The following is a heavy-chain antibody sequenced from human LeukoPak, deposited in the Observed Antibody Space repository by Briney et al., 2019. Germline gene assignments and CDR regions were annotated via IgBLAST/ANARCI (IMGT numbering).Heavy chain of an antibody. D-gene: IGHD1-1*01. V-gene: IGHV1-18*01. CDR2: ISAYNGNT. CDR3: AREGGPTGGAQDY. CDR1: GYTFTSYA. J-gene: IGHJ4*02. Sequence: ASVRVSCKASGYTFTSYAISWVGQAPGQGREWMGWISAYNGNTHYAQKVQDRVTITTDTSTSTAYMELRSLRSDDTAVYYCAREGGPTGGAQDYWGQGTLVTVSS.